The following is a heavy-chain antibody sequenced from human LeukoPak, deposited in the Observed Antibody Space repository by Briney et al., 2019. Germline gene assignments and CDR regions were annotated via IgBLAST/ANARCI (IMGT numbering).Heavy chain of an antibody. V-gene: IGHV4-39*01. D-gene: IGHD5-18*01. J-gene: IGHJ6*02. CDR2: IYYSGST. CDR1: GGSISSSSYY. Sequence: SETLSLTCTVSGGSISSSSYYWGWIRQPPGKGLEWIGSIYYSGSTYYNPSLKSRVTISVDTSKNQFSLKLSSVTAADTAVYYCARLRRYIKQATSGMDVWGQGTTVTVSS. CDR3: ARLRRYIKQATSGMDV.